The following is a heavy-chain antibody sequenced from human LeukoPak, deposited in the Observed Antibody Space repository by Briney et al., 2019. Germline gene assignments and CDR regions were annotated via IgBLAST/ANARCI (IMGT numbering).Heavy chain of an antibody. V-gene: IGHV3-23*01. Sequence: PGGSLRLSCAASGFTFSSYAMSWVRQAPGMGLEWVSAISGSGGSTYYADSVKGRFTISRDNSKNTLYLQMNSLRAEGTAVYYCAKDGVVPAAKASNPWGQGTLVTVSS. J-gene: IGHJ5*02. CDR3: AKDGVVPAAKASNP. CDR1: GFTFSSYA. CDR2: ISGSGGST. D-gene: IGHD2-2*01.